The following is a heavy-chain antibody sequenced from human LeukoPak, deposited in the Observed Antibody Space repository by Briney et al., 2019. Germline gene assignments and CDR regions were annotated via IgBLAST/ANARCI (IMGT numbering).Heavy chain of an antibody. Sequence: PSETLSLTCAVSGGSFSGYHWSWIRQPPGKGLEWMGEINHSGSTNYYPSLKSRVTISVDTSKNQFSLKLRSVTAADTAVYYCARGMYYDFWSGYLGCMDVWGKGTTVTVSS. CDR3: ARGMYYDFWSGYLGCMDV. J-gene: IGHJ6*04. CDR2: INHSGST. CDR1: GGSFSGYH. D-gene: IGHD3-3*01. V-gene: IGHV4-34*01.